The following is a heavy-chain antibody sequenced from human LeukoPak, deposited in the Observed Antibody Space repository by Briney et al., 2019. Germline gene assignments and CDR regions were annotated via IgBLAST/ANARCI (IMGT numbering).Heavy chain of an antibody. CDR2: LYSDGDT. CDR3: ARVLRGFTYGKFDY. Sequence: GGSLRLSCAASGLTVTNNYWHWVRQPPGKGPEWISILYSDGDTKYADSVKGRFTISRDNSKNTLYLQMNNLRAADTAVYFCARVLRGFTYGKFDYWGPGTLVTVSS. D-gene: IGHD5-18*01. J-gene: IGHJ4*02. V-gene: IGHV3-53*01. CDR1: GLTVTNNY.